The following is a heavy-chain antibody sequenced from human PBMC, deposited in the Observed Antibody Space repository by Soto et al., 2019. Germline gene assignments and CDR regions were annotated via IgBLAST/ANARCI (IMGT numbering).Heavy chain of an antibody. CDR1: GFTFSSYS. CDR2: ISSSSSYI. J-gene: IGHJ4*02. CDR3: ARDLGPLDYDFWSGYHQYYFDY. V-gene: IGHV3-21*01. D-gene: IGHD3-3*01. Sequence: GGSLRLSCAASGFTFSSYSMNWVRQAPGKGLEWVSSISSSSSYIYYADSVKGRFTISMENAKNSLYLQMNSLRAEETAVYYCARDLGPLDYDFWSGYHQYYFDYWGQGTLVTVSS.